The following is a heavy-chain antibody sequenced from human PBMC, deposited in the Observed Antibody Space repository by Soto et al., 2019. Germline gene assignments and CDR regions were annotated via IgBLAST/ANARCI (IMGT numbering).Heavy chain of an antibody. V-gene: IGHV4-34*01. Sequence: QVQLQQWGAGLLKPSETLSLTCAVYGGSFSGYYWDWIRQPPGKGLEWIGEINPDGATNYTPSLRGRVTISIDTSRNQFSLKLSSVTAADTAVYYCARGQRLDPFFDYWGQGALVTVSS. D-gene: IGHD3-16*01. J-gene: IGHJ4*02. CDR1: GGSFSGYY. CDR3: ARGQRLDPFFDY. CDR2: INPDGAT.